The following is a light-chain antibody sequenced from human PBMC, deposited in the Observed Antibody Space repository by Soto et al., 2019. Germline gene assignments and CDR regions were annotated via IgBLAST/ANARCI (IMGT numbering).Light chain of an antibody. CDR3: QQYHTSPLT. CDR1: QSVSSSY. J-gene: IGKJ1*01. CDR2: GAA. V-gene: IGKV3-20*01. Sequence: EIGLSQSPGTLSLYPGERATFSCRASQSVSSSYIAWYQQQRGQAPRRLIYGAAIRATGIPDRFSGSGSGTNVTLTISRLEPEDFALDYCQQYHTSPLTFGQGTNV.